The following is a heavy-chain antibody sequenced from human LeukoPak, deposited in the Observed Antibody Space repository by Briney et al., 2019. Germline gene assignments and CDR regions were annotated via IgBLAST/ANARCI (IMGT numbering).Heavy chain of an antibody. CDR1: GSSFSSYG. CDR3: ARGVYCTSTSCLGPGTFDI. J-gene: IGHJ3*02. D-gene: IGHD2-2*01. CDR2: ITSSSSYV. Sequence: PGGSLRLSCAASGSSFSSYGMHWVRQAPGKGLEWVSSITSSSSYVYYADSVKGRFSISRDNAKNSLYLQMNSLRAEDTAVYYCARGVYCTSTSCLGPGTFDIWGQGTMVTVSS. V-gene: IGHV3-21*01.